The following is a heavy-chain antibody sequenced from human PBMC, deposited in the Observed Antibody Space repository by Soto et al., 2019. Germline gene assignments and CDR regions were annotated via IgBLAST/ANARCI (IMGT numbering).Heavy chain of an antibody. D-gene: IGHD3-22*01. J-gene: IGHJ3*02. Sequence: GESLKISCKGSGYSFTSYWIGWVRQIPGKGLEWIGIIYPGDSDTIYSPSCQGQVTISANKSINTAYQQWSSRKASDTAMDYCARTTDYDSSGYYAFDIWGQGTMVTVSS. V-gene: IGHV5-51*01. CDR3: ARTTDYDSSGYYAFDI. CDR2: IYPGDSDT. CDR1: GYSFTSYW.